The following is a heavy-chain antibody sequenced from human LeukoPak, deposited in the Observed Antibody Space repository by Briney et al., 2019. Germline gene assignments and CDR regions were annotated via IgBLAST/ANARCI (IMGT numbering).Heavy chain of an antibody. CDR1: GFAFSSNW. D-gene: IGHD3-9*01. Sequence: GGSLRLSCAASGFAFSSNWMHWVRQAPGKGLVWVSHINTDARTIAYADFVKGRFTISRDNAKNTLYLQMNSLRAEDTAVYYCARGPNDILTGQSYPGRAFDIWGQGTMVTVSS. J-gene: IGHJ3*02. V-gene: IGHV3-74*01. CDR3: ARGPNDILTGQSYPGRAFDI. CDR2: INTDARTI.